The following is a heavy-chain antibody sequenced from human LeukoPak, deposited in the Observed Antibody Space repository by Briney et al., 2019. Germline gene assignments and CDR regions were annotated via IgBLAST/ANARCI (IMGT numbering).Heavy chain of an antibody. J-gene: IGHJ6*02. V-gene: IGHV3-7*01. CDR3: ARGSPGYSSGWYYYYYGMDV. D-gene: IGHD6-19*01. CDR1: GFTFSSYW. Sequence: GGSLRLSCAASGFTFSSYWMSWVRQAPGKGLEWVANIKQDGSEKYYVDSVKGRFTISRDNAKNSLYLQMNSLRAEDTAVYYCARGSPGYSSGWYYYYYGMDVWGQGTTVTVS. CDR2: IKQDGSEK.